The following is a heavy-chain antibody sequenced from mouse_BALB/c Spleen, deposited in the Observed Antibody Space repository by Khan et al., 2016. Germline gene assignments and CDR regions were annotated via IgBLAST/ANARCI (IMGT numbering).Heavy chain of an antibody. CDR3: NACDYNAVDY. J-gene: IGHJ4*01. Sequence: VQLQQSGAELVRSGASVKLSCTASGFNIKDYYMHWVKQRPEQGLEWIGWIDPENGDTEYAPKFQGKATMTADTSSNTAYLHLSSLTSEDTAVDYCNACDYNAVDYWGQGTSVTVSS. V-gene: IGHV14-4*02. CDR2: IDPENGDT. CDR1: GFNIKDYY.